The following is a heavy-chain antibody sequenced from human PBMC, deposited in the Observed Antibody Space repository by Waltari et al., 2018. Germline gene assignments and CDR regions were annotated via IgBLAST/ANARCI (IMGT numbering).Heavy chain of an antibody. V-gene: IGHV3-23*01. CDR1: GFTFSSYT. CDR2: INTGGTAT. Sequence: EVQLLESGGDLAQPGGSLRFSCAASGFTFSSYTMTWVRQAPGKGLEWVSTINTGGTATYYADSVQGRFTISRDNSKSTLYLQMNSLRAEDTAVYYCARDGRGRIAALDYWGQGTLVTVSS. J-gene: IGHJ4*02. D-gene: IGHD6-6*01. CDR3: ARDGRGRIAALDY.